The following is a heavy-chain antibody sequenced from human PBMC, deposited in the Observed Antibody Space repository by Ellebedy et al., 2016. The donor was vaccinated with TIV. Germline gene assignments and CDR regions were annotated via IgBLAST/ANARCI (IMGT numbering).Heavy chain of an antibody. CDR3: ARDIPQRPNPARFDP. Sequence: GESLKISCTASGFTFSSHWMHWVRQAPGKGLLWVSRISSDGSYTSYADSVKGRFPISRDNAKNTLYLQMNSLRAEDTAVYYCARDIPQRPNPARFDPWGQGTLVTVSS. J-gene: IGHJ5*02. CDR2: ISSDGSYT. CDR1: GFTFSSHW. D-gene: IGHD1-1*01. V-gene: IGHV3-74*01.